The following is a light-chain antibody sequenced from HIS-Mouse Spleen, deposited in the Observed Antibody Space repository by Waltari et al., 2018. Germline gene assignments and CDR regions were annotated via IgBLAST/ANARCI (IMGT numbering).Light chain of an antibody. CDR2: AAS. CDR3: QQLNSYPPT. CDR1: QGISSY. J-gene: IGKJ1*01. Sequence: IQLTQLPSFLSASVVDRVTFTCRASQGISSYLAWYQQKPGKAPKLLIYAASTLQSGVPSRFSGSGSGTEFTLTISSLQPEDFATYYCQQLNSYPPTFGQGTKVEI. V-gene: IGKV1-9*01.